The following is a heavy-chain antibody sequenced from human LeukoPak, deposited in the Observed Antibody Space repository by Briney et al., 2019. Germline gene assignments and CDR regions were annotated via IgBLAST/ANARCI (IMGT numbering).Heavy chain of an antibody. D-gene: IGHD3-10*01. CDR1: GGSISSYY. Sequence: SETLSLTCTVSGGSISSYYWSWIRQPPGKGLEWIGYIYYSGSTNYNPSLKSRVTISVDTSKNQFSLKLSSVTAADTAVYYCASQQQAFYGSGSYHFDYWGQGTLVTVSS. V-gene: IGHV4-59*01. CDR3: ASQQQAFYGSGSYHFDY. J-gene: IGHJ4*02. CDR2: IYYSGST.